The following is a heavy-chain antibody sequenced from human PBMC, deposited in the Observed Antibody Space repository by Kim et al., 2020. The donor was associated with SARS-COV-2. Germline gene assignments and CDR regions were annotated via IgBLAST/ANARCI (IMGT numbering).Heavy chain of an antibody. V-gene: IGHV3-49*04. CDR2: IRSKAYGGTT. Sequence: GGSLRLSCTASGFTFGDYAMSWVRQAPGKGLEWVGFIRSKAYGGTTEYAASVKGRFTISRDDSKSIAYLQMNSLKTEDTAVYYCTRVGAAAGIGPSFDLWGRGTLVNVSS. CDR3: TRVGAAAGIGPSFDL. J-gene: IGHJ2*01. CDR1: GFTFGDYA. D-gene: IGHD6-13*01.